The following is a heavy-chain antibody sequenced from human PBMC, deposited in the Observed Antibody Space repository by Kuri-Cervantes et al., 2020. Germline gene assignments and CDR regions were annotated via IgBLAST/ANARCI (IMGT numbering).Heavy chain of an antibody. CDR3: ARFGGKYGAIDY. V-gene: IGHV4-34*01. D-gene: IGHD3-16*01. CDR1: GGSFSGYY. J-gene: IGHJ4*02. Sequence: SWAVYGGSFSGYYWSWIRQPPGKGLEWIGEINHSGSTNYNPSLKSRVTISVDTSKNQFSLKLTSVTAADTAVYYCARFGGKYGAIDYWGQGTLVTVSS. CDR2: INHSGST.